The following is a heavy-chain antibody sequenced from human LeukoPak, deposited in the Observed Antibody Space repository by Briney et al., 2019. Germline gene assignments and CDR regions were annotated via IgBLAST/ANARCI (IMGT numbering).Heavy chain of an antibody. CDR3: ARDPGYCSGGSCYSDAFDI. CDR1: GGSFSGYY. V-gene: IGHV4-34*01. D-gene: IGHD2-15*01. J-gene: IGHJ3*02. CDR2: INHSGST. Sequence: SETLSLTCAVYGGSFSGYYWSWIRQPPGKGLEWIGEINHSGSTNYNPSLKSRVTISVDTSKNQFSLKLSSVTAADTAVYYCARDPGYCSGGSCYSDAFDIWGQGTMVTVSS.